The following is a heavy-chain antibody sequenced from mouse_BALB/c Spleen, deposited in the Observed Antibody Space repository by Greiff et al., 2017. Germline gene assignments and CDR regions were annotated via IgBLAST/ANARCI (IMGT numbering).Heavy chain of an antibody. CDR3: ARDGTGDAMDY. CDR1: GYTFTSYW. V-gene: IGHV1-7*01. J-gene: IGHJ4*01. Sequence: VKLQQSGAELAKPGASVKMSCKASGYTFTSYWMHWVKQRPGQGLEWIGYINPSTGYTEYNQKFKDKATLTADKSSSTAYMQLSSLTSEDSAVYYCARDGTGDAMDYWGQGTSVTVSS. CDR2: INPSTGYT.